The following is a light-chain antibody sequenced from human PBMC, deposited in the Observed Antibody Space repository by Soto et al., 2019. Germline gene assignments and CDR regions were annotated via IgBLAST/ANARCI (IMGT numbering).Light chain of an antibody. Sequence: EIVLTQSPGTLSLSPGERATLSCRASQSVSNNYLAWYQQKPGQAPRLLIYDASSRATGIPDRFRGGGSGTDFTLTISRLEPEDFAVYYCQQYGSSGTFGQGTKVDI. CDR1: QSVSNNY. J-gene: IGKJ1*01. CDR2: DAS. CDR3: QQYGSSGT. V-gene: IGKV3-20*01.